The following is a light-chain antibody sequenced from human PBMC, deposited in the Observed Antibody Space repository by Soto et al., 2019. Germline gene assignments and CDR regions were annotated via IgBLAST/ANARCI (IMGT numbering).Light chain of an antibody. J-gene: IGKJ1*01. CDR1: HSVSSNY. CDR3: QHYCISPT. V-gene: IGKV3-20*01. CDR2: DVS. Sequence: EIVLTQSPGTLSLSPGERATLSCRSSHSVSSNYLAWYQQKPGQAPRLLIYDVSSRATGIPDRFSGSGSGTDFNLTIRRLEPVDFAVYYCQHYCISPTFGQGTKVEIK.